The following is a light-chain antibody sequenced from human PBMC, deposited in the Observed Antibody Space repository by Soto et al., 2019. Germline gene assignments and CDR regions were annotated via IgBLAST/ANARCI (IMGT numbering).Light chain of an antibody. Sequence: QSALTQPASVSGSPGQSITISCTGTSSDVAAYNFVSWYQQHPGEVPKLMIYEVIKRPLGISDRFSGSKSGNTASLTISGLQAEDEADYYCSAYTHSNTVIFGGGTKLTVL. J-gene: IGLJ2*01. V-gene: IGLV2-14*03. CDR2: EVI. CDR1: SSDVAAYNF. CDR3: SAYTHSNTVI.